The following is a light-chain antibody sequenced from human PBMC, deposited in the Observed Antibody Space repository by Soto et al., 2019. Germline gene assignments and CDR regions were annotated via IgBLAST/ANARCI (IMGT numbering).Light chain of an antibody. Sequence: EIVLTQSPAPLSLSPGERTTLSCKSSHSVSTSLAWYQQKPGQAPRLLIYDASNRATGIPARFSGSGSGTDFTLTISGLEPEDFAVYYCQQRSNWPQWTFGQGTKVDIK. CDR2: DAS. V-gene: IGKV3-11*01. CDR1: HSVSTS. CDR3: QQRSNWPQWT. J-gene: IGKJ1*01.